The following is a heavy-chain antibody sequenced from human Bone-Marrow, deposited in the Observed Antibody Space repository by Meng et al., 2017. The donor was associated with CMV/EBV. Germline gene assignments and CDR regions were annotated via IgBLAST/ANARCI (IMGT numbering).Heavy chain of an antibody. CDR3: ARASGVGSGSYYNPYYYYYYGMDV. V-gene: IGHV1-46*01. CDR2: INPSGGST. Sequence: ASVKVSCKASGYTFTSYYMHWVRQAPGQGLEWMGIINPSGGSTSYAQKFQGRVTMTRDTSTSTAYMELRSLRSDDTAVYYCARASGVGSGSYYNPYYYYYYGMDVWGQGTTVTVSS. CDR1: GYTFTSYY. D-gene: IGHD3-10*01. J-gene: IGHJ6*02.